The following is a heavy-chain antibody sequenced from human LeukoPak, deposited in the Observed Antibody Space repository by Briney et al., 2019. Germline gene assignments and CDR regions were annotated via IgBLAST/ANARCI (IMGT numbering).Heavy chain of an antibody. Sequence: PSETMSLTCAVYGGSFSGYYWSWIRQPPGKGLEWIGEINHSGSTDYNPSIKGRVTISVDTSKNQFSLKLSSVTAADTAVYYCASGGGSIWFDPWGQGTLVTVSS. V-gene: IGHV4-34*01. J-gene: IGHJ5*02. CDR1: GGSFSGYY. CDR2: INHSGST. CDR3: ASGGGSIWFDP. D-gene: IGHD2-15*01.